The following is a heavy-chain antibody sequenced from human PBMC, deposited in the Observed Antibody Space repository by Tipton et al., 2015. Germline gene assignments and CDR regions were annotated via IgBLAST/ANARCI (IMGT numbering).Heavy chain of an antibody. V-gene: IGHV4-59*01. CDR2: INHSGNT. D-gene: IGHD5-24*01. CDR3: ARDLEHGMDV. J-gene: IGHJ6*02. Sequence: TLSLTCTVSGDSIHKYYLTWIRQPPGKGLEWIGEINHSGNTKYNPSFKRRVTISLDTSKNQFSLTLNSVTAADTAVYYCARDLEHGMDVWGQGTTVTVSS. CDR1: GDSIHKYY.